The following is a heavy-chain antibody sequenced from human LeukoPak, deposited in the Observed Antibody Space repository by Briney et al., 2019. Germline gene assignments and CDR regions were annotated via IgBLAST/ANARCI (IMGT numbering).Heavy chain of an antibody. CDR2: ISGTGLTT. CDR3: ARSGDCGGDCSASWFDP. CDR1: GFIFSIYA. J-gene: IGHJ5*02. V-gene: IGHV3-23*01. D-gene: IGHD2-21*02. Sequence: GGSLRLSCSASGFIFSIYAMSWVGQAPGKGLEWVSAISGTGLTTYYADSVKGRFTISRDNSKNTLYLQMSSLRAEDTAVYYCARSGDCGGDCSASWFDPWGQGTLVTVSS.